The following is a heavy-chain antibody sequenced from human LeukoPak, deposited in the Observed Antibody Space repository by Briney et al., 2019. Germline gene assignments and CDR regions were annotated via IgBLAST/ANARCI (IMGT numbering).Heavy chain of an antibody. CDR1: GFTFSNAW. J-gene: IGHJ4*02. V-gene: IGHV3-15*01. Sequence: GGSLRLSCAASGFTFSNAWMSWVRQAPGKGLEWVGRIKSKTDGGTTDYAAPVKGRFTISRDDSKNTLYLQMNSLKTEDTAVYYCARDNWDGSSWNFDYWGQGTLVTVSS. CDR2: IKSKTDGGTT. CDR3: ARDNWDGSSWNFDY. D-gene: IGHD6-13*01.